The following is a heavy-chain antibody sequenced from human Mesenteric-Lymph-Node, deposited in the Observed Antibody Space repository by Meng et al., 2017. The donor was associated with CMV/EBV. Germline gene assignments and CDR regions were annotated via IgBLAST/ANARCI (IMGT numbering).Heavy chain of an antibody. J-gene: IGHJ4*02. CDR3: ARHSNYALPLD. D-gene: IGHD4-11*01. CDR1: GFTISSNY. CDR2: LYSGGST. Sequence: GESLKISCAASGFTISSNYMSWVRQAPGKGLEWVSILYSGGSTYYADSVKGRFTISRDNSRNTLYLQMNSLRAEDTAVYYCARHSNYALPLDWGQGTLVTVSS. V-gene: IGHV3-66*04.